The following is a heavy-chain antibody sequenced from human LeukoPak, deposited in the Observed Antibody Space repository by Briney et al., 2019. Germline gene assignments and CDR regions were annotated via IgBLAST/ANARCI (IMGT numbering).Heavy chain of an antibody. V-gene: IGHV4-30-4*08. CDR1: GDSIRSGSNY. D-gene: IGHD3-3*01. Sequence: SETLSLTCTVSGDSIRSGSNYWSWIRQSPGKGLEWIGHIYYSGSSNQNPSLNSRVSLSVDTLKNQFSLRLTSVTAADTAVYFCARVHCYRFWSEIGWLDSWGQGTLVTVSS. CDR2: IYYSGSS. J-gene: IGHJ5*01. CDR3: ARVHCYRFWSEIGWLDS.